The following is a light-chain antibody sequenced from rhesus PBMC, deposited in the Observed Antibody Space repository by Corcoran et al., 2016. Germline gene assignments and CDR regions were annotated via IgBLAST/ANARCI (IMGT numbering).Light chain of an antibody. V-gene: IGKV3-42*01. Sequence: EIVMTQSPATLSLSPGERATLSCRASQSVSSSLAWYQQKPGQAPKLLIYGASSRATGIPDWFSGSWSGTEFTLTISSLEPEDVGVYYCQQDYSWPLTFGGGTKVELK. CDR3: QQDYSWPLT. CDR2: GAS. CDR1: QSVSSS. J-gene: IGKJ4*01.